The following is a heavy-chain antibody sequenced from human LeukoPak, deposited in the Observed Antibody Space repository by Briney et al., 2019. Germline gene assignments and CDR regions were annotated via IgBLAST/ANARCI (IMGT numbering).Heavy chain of an antibody. CDR3: ARLDIATTWYAFDY. V-gene: IGHV4-39*02. CDR2: IYHSGST. J-gene: IGHJ4*02. Sequence: SETLSLTCTVSGGSINSITNYWGWIRQPPGKGLEWIGEIYHSGSTNYNPSLKSRVTISVDTSNNHFSLKLSSVTAADTAVYYCARLDIATTWYAFDYWGQGTLVTVSS. D-gene: IGHD5-12*01. CDR1: GGSINSITNY.